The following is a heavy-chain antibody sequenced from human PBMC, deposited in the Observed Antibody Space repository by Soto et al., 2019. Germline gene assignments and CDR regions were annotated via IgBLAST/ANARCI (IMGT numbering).Heavy chain of an antibody. V-gene: IGHV3-33*01. CDR1: GGIFHGYG. CDR3: SRDGIGGTVFRGYLDY. CDR2: IRFDGSNE. J-gene: IGHJ4*02. D-gene: IGHD2-15*01. Sequence: GGSLRLSCAVPGGIFHGYGMHWVRQAPGKGLEWVAIIRFDGSNEEYADSVKGRFTISRDNSKNTFYLQMNTLGAEDTAVYYCSRDGIGGTVFRGYLDYWGRGTAVTVSS.